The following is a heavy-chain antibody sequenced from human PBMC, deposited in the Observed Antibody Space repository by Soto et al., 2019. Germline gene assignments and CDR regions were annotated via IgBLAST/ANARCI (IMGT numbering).Heavy chain of an antibody. CDR1: GYSFTSYW. D-gene: IGHD2-2*01. CDR3: ARRIQVPAARETWAFGI. CDR2: IDPSDSYT. Sequence: GESLKISCKGSGYSFTSYWISWVRQMPGNGLEWMGKIDPSDSYTNYSPSFQGHVTISADKSISTAYLQWSSLKASDTAMYYCARRIQVPAARETWAFGIWGQGTMVTVSS. V-gene: IGHV5-10-1*01. J-gene: IGHJ3*02.